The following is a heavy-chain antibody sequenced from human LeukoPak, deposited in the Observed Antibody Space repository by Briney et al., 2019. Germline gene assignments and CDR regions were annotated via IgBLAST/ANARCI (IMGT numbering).Heavy chain of an antibody. V-gene: IGHV4-39*01. CDR1: GGSISSSSYY. CDR3: ARQGLWFGEALFDY. CDR2: IYYSGST. Sequence: PSETLSPTCTVSGGSISSSSYYWGWIRQPPGKGLEWIGSIYYSGSTYYNPSLKSRVTISVDASKNQFSLKLSSVTAADTAVYYCARQGLWFGEALFDYWGQGTLVTVSS. J-gene: IGHJ4*02. D-gene: IGHD3-10*01.